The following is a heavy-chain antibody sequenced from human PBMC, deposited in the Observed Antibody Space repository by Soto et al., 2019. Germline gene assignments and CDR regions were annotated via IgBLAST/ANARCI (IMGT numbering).Heavy chain of an antibody. D-gene: IGHD3-3*01. V-gene: IGHV3-21*01. Sequence: GGSLRLSCAASGFTFSSYSMNWVRQAPGKGLEWVSSISSSSSYIYYADSVKGRFTISRDNAKNSLYLQMNSLRAEDTAVYYCARDNYTIFGVVIDYWGQGTLVTVSS. CDR3: ARDNYTIFGVVIDY. J-gene: IGHJ4*02. CDR2: ISSSSSYI. CDR1: GFTFSSYS.